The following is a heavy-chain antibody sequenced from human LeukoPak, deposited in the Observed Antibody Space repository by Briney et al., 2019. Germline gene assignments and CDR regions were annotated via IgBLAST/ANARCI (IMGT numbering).Heavy chain of an antibody. CDR1: GFTFSSFW. J-gene: IGHJ4*02. D-gene: IGHD3-16*02. Sequence: GGSLRLSCAASGFTFSSFWMIWVRQAPGKGLEWVSAISGSGGSTYYADSVKGRFTISRDNSKNTLYLQMNSLRAEDTAVYYCAKEKGGIMITFGGVIVKRYYFDYWGQGTLVTVSS. CDR3: AKEKGGIMITFGGVIVKRYYFDY. V-gene: IGHV3-23*01. CDR2: ISGSGGST.